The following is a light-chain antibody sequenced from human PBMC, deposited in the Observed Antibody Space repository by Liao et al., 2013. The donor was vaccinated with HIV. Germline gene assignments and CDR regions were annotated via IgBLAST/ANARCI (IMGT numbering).Light chain of an antibody. V-gene: IGLV3-1*01. CDR1: TLGHKS. J-gene: IGLJ2*01. CDR2: SDV. Sequence: SYEVTQPASVSVSPGQTASITCSGATLGHKSPSWYQQKPGQAPILVIYSDVDRPSGIPDRFSGSNSGNTATLTISWVEAGDEADYFCQVWDDSRSHPVFGGGTKLTVL. CDR3: QVWDDSRSHPV.